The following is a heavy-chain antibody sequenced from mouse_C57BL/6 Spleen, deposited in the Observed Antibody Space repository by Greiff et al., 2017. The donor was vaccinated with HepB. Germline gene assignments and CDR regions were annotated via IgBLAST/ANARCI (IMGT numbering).Heavy chain of an antibody. Sequence: VQLKQSGPELVKPGASVKISCKASGYAFSSSWMNWVKQRPGKGLEWIGRIYPGDGDTNYNGKFKGKATLTADKSSSTAYMQLSSLTSEDSAVYFCARSGYSPLDYWGQGTTLTVSS. D-gene: IGHD3-1*01. J-gene: IGHJ2*01. CDR3: ARSGYSPLDY. CDR2: IYPGDGDT. V-gene: IGHV1-82*01. CDR1: GYAFSSSW.